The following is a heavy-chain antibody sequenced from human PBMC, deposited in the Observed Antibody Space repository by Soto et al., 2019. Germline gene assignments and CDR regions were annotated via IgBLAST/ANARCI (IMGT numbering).Heavy chain of an antibody. CDR1: NGSASRGAYY. D-gene: IGHD1-7*01. V-gene: IGHV4-31*03. J-gene: IGHJ6*02. CDR3: ARVLGRTLNALRYFYGLDV. Sequence: SSTRSLSCTSSNGSASRGAYYGSWIRQFPGKDLEWIGNIFYNGRAYHNPPLKTRVSISVDTSKNKFTLKVTSVTAADTVVYFCARVLGRTLNALRYFYGLDVWGQGTTVT. CDR2: IFYNGRA.